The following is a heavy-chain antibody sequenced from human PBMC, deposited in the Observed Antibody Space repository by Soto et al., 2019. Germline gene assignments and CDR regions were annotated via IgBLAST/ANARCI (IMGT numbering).Heavy chain of an antibody. CDR2: ISHDGTIK. CDR3: ARLEYDGNSILMLLYGMDV. J-gene: IGHJ6*02. Sequence: QVQLVESGGGVVQPGRSLRLSCVTSGFTFSSYTMNWVRQAPGKGLEWVAVISHDGTIKYYADSVKGRFTISRDNSINTLYLQMNSLRAEDTAVYYCARLEYDGNSILMLLYGMDVWGQGTTVTVSS. D-gene: IGHD3-10*01. V-gene: IGHV3-30-3*01. CDR1: GFTFSSYT.